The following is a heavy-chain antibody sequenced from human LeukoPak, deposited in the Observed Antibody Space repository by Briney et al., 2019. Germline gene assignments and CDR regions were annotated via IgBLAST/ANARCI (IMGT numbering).Heavy chain of an antibody. Sequence: LRLSCAASGFPFSDYGMYWIRQPPGKGLEWIGEINHSGSTNCNPSLKSRVTISVDTSKNQFSLKLSSVTAADTAVYYCARQSRLRYFDWLSRAPFDYWGQGTLVTVSS. J-gene: IGHJ4*02. CDR2: INHSGST. D-gene: IGHD3-9*01. CDR1: GFPFSDYG. CDR3: ARQSRLRYFDWLSRAPFDY. V-gene: IGHV4-34*01.